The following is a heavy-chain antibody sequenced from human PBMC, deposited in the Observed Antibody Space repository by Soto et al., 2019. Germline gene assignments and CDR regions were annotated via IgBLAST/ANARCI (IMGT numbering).Heavy chain of an antibody. D-gene: IGHD6-13*01. CDR2: VNTYNGNP. Sequence: QVQLVQSGGELKKPWASVKGSCKASGYTFTNYAVSRVRQAPGRGLEWMGWVNTYNGNPNYAQIFQGRVTMTTDTSTGTAYMELRSLKSDDSAIYYCARDSQYSTSWQRFDSWGQGTLVTVSS. J-gene: IGHJ4*02. CDR1: GYTFTNYA. V-gene: IGHV1-18*01. CDR3: ARDSQYSTSWQRFDS.